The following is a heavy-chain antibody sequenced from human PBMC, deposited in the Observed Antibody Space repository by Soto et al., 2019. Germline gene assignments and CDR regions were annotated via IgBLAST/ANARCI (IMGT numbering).Heavy chain of an antibody. D-gene: IGHD6-19*01. V-gene: IGHV1-69*01. CDR2: IIPIFGTA. J-gene: IGHJ6*02. Sequence: QVQLVQSGAEVKKPGSSVKVSCKASGGTFSSYAISWVRQAPGQGLEWMGGIIPIFGTANYAQKFQGRVTITANESTSTAYMELSSLRSEDTAVYYCARDFDPRQQWLYGMDVWGQGTTVTVSS. CDR3: ARDFDPRQQWLYGMDV. CDR1: GGTFSSYA.